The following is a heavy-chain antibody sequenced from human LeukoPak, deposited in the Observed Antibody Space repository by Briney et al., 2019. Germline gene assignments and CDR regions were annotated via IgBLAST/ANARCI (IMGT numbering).Heavy chain of an antibody. CDR3: ARQYYYDSSGYYSNMYYFDY. D-gene: IGHD3-22*01. CDR2: ISYDGSTK. Sequence: GGSLRLSCAASGLTFNNYGMHWVRQAPGKGLEWVAVISYDGSTKYYADSVKGRFTISRDNSKNTLYLQMNSLRAEDTAVYYCARQYYYDSSGYYSNMYYFDYWGQGTLVTVSS. J-gene: IGHJ4*02. V-gene: IGHV3-30*03. CDR1: GLTFNNYG.